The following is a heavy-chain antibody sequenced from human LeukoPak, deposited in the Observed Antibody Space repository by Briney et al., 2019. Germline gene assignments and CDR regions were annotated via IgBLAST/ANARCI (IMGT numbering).Heavy chain of an antibody. CDR2: INPNSGGT. J-gene: IGHJ6*02. CDR1: GYTFTGYY. D-gene: IGHD3-16*01. CDR3: ARSLEVALIGGMDV. Sequence: ASVKVSCKASGYTFTGYYMHWVRQAPGQGLEWMGWINPNSGGTNYAQKFQGRVTMTRDTSISTAYMELSRLRSDDTAVYYCARSLEVALIGGMDVWAKGPRSPSP. V-gene: IGHV1-2*02.